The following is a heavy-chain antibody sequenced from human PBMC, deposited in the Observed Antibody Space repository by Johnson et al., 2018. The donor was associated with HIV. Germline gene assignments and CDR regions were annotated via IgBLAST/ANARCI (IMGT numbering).Heavy chain of an antibody. CDR2: FYSGGFT. D-gene: IGHD5-24*01. CDR1: GFTVSSNY. V-gene: IGHV3-66*01. Sequence: VQLVESGGGLVQPGGSLRLSCAASGFTVSSNYMSWVRQAPGKGLEWVSVFYSGGFTYYADSVKGRFTISRDNAKNSLYLQMDSLRAEDTAVYYCARVRWQIQSVDVFDIWGQGTMVTVSS. CDR3: ARVRWQIQSVDVFDI. J-gene: IGHJ3*02.